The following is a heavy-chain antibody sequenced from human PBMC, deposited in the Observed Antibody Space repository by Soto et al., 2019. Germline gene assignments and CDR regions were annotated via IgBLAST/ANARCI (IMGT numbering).Heavy chain of an antibody. J-gene: IGHJ4*02. D-gene: IGHD6-13*01. CDR2: IYYTGSP. Sequence: PSETLSLTCTVSGDSINNYYWSWIRQPPGKRLEWIGYIYYTGSPTYNPSLESRVTMSVDTSKNQFSLKLNSVNAADTAVDYCAKYRRTEAEGFTLDYWGRGTLVTVSS. CDR3: AKYRRTEAEGFTLDY. V-gene: IGHV4-59*01. CDR1: GDSINNYY.